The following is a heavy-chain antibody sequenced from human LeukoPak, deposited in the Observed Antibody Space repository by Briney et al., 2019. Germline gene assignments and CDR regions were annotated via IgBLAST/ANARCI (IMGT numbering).Heavy chain of an antibody. Sequence: SSETLSLTCAVSGGSISSGGYSWSWIRQPPGKGLEWIGYIYHSGSTYYNPSLKSRVTVSVDRSKNQFSLKLSSVTAADTAVYYCARALRCSSTSCYLRGWFDPWGQGTLVTVSS. V-gene: IGHV4-30-2*01. CDR1: GGSISSGGYS. D-gene: IGHD2-2*01. CDR3: ARALRCSSTSCYLRGWFDP. CDR2: IYHSGST. J-gene: IGHJ5*02.